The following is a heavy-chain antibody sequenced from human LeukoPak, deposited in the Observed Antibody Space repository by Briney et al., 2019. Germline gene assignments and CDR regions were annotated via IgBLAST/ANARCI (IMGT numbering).Heavy chain of an antibody. Sequence: PSETLSLTCTVSGGSISSYYWGWIRQPPGKGLEWIGYIYYSGSTNYNPSLKSRVTISVDTSKNQFSLKLSSVTAADTAVYYCARGGDIVVVSAAIDYYYYYYMDVWGKGSTVTVSS. CDR2: IYYSGST. D-gene: IGHD2-2*01. J-gene: IGHJ6*03. CDR3: ARGGDIVVVSAAIDYYYYYYMDV. CDR1: GGSISSYY. V-gene: IGHV4-59*01.